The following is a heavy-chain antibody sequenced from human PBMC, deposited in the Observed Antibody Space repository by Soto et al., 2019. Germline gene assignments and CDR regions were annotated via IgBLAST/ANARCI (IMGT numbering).Heavy chain of an antibody. CDR3: AKDLGIAVSARRAFDI. Sequence: SETLSLPCDVSGSSISNDNWWSWVRQPPGKGLEWIGEIYHSGSTNYNPSLKSRVTISVDESKNQFSLKLSSVTAADTAVYYCAKDLGIAVSARRAFDIWGQGTMVTVSS. V-gene: IGHV4-4*02. CDR2: IYHSGST. CDR1: GSSISNDNW. D-gene: IGHD6-19*01. J-gene: IGHJ3*02.